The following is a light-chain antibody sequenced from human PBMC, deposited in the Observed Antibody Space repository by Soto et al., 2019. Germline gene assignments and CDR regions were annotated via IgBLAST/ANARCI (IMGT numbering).Light chain of an antibody. CDR3: SSYTSSGTRV. J-gene: IGLJ1*01. CDR1: SSDVGSYNR. Sequence: QSVLTQPPSVSGSPGQSVTMSCTGTSSDVGSYNRVSWYQQPPGTAPKLMIYEVSNRPSGVPDRFSGSKSGNTAYLTISGLQDEEEADYYCSSYTSSGTRVFGTGTKLTVL. CDR2: EVS. V-gene: IGLV2-18*02.